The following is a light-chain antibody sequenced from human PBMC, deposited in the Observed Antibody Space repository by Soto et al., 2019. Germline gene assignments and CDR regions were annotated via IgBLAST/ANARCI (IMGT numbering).Light chain of an antibody. CDR2: GAS. CDR1: QSVSSSY. V-gene: IGKV3-20*01. CDR3: QQYGSFWT. Sequence: EIVLTQSPGTLSLSPGERATLSCRASQSVSSSYLAWYQQKPGQAPRLLIYGASSRATGIPDSFSGSGSGTDFTITISRLEPEDFAVYYCQQYGSFWTFGQGTKVEIK. J-gene: IGKJ1*01.